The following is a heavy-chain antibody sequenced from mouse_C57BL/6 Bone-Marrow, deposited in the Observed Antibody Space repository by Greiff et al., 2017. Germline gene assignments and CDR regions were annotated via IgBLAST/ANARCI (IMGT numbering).Heavy chain of an antibody. CDR2: IDPSDSYT. V-gene: IGHV1-69*01. J-gene: IGHJ1*03. CDR3: ATLITTVVANWYFDV. Sequence: QVQLQQPGAELVMPGASVKLSCKASGYTFTSYWMHWVKQRPGQGLEWIGEIDPSDSYTNYNQKFKGKSTLTVDKSSSTAYMQLSSLTSEDSVVYYCATLITTVVANWYFDVWGTGTTVTVSS. CDR1: GYTFTSYW. D-gene: IGHD1-1*01.